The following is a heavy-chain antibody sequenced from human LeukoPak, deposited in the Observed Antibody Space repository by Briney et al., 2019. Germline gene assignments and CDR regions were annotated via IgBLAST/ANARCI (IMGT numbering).Heavy chain of an antibody. Sequence: ASVKVSCKASGYTFTSYDVNWVRQATGQGLEWMGWMNPNSGNTGLAQKFQGRVTLTRGTSLSTAYMELSNLRSDDTAVYYCARDEVVAAPNYFGMVVWGQGTTVSVSS. CDR2: MNPNSGNT. J-gene: IGHJ6*02. CDR1: GYTFTSYD. D-gene: IGHD2-15*01. V-gene: IGHV1-8*01. CDR3: ARDEVVAAPNYFGMVV.